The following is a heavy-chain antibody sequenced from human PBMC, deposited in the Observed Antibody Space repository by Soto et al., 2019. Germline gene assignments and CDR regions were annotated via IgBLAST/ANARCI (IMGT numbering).Heavy chain of an antibody. J-gene: IGHJ6*02. CDR3: AKDLAREWLRKYGMDV. Sequence: GGALRLSCAASGFTFSSYSMNWVRQAPGKGLEWVSSISSSSRHIYYADSVKGRFTISRDNSKNTLYLQMNSLRAEDTAVYYSAKDLAREWLRKYGMDVWGQGTTVTVSS. CDR1: GFTFSSYS. D-gene: IGHD5-12*01. CDR2: ISSSSRHI. V-gene: IGHV3-21*04.